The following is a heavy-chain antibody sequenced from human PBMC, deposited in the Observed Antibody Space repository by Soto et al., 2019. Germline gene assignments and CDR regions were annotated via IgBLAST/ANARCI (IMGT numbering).Heavy chain of an antibody. D-gene: IGHD3-22*01. J-gene: IGHJ4*02. CDR3: ARSSAVITTLDYFDY. V-gene: IGHV4-39*01. CDR1: GGSISGSSYY. Sequence: SETLSLTCTVSGGSISGSSYYWGWIRQPPGKGLEWIGSIYYSGSTYYNPSLKSRVTISVDTSKNQFSLKLSSVTAADTAVYYCARSSAVITTLDYFDYWGQGTLVTVSS. CDR2: IYYSGST.